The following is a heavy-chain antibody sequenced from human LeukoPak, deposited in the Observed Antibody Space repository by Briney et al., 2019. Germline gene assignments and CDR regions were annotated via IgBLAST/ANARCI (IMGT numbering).Heavy chain of an antibody. V-gene: IGHV4-38-2*02. CDR2: IYHSGST. CDR3: ARSGGYFDWLFGY. CDR1: GYSISSGYY. J-gene: IGHJ4*02. D-gene: IGHD3-9*01. Sequence: SETLSLTCTVSGYSISSGYYWGWIRQPPGKGLEWIGSIYHSGSTYYNPSLKSRVTISVDTSKNQFSLKLSSVTAADTAVYYCARSGGYFDWLFGYWGQGTLVTVSS.